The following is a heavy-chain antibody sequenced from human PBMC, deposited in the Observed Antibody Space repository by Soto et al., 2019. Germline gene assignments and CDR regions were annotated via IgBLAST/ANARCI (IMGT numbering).Heavy chain of an antibody. V-gene: IGHV3-30-3*01. CDR3: ARTSNGWYYDY. CDR2: ISYDGSNK. CDR1: GFTFSSYA. D-gene: IGHD6-19*01. Sequence: QVQLVESGGGVVQPGRSLRLSCAASGFTFSSYAMHWVRQAPGKGLEWVAVISYDGSNKYYADSVKGRFTISRDNSXXXXXXXXXXLRAEDTAVXYCARTSNGWYYDYWGQGTLVTVSS. J-gene: IGHJ4*02.